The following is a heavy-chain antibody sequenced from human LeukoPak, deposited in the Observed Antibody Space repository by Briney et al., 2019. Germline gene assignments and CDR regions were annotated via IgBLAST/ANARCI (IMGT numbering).Heavy chain of an antibody. D-gene: IGHD3-3*01. J-gene: IGHJ4*02. CDR2: IYHSGST. CDR3: ARYDFWSGYHFDY. CDR1: GYSISSGYY. V-gene: IGHV4-38-2*02. Sequence: SETLSLTCTVSGYSISSGYYWGWIRQPPGKGLEWIGSIYHSGSTDYNPSLKSRVTISVDTSKNQFSLKLTSVTAADTAVYYCARYDFWSGYHFDYWGQGTLVTVSS.